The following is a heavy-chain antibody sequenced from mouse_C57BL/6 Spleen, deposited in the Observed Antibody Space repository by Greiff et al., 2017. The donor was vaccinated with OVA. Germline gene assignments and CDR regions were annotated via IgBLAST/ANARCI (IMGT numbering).Heavy chain of an antibody. V-gene: IGHV5-4*03. Sequence: DVKLVESGGGLVKPGGSLKLSCAASGFTFSSYAMSWVRQTPEKRLEWVATISDGGSYTYYPDNVKGRFTISRDNAKNNLYLQMSHLKSEDTAMYYCARVITTVVAPFDYWGQGTTLTVSS. CDR3: ARVITTVVAPFDY. CDR2: ISDGGSYT. CDR1: GFTFSSYA. J-gene: IGHJ2*01. D-gene: IGHD1-1*01.